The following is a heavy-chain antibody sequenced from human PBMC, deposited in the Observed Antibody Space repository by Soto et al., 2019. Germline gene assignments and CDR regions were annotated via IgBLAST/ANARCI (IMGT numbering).Heavy chain of an antibody. J-gene: IGHJ5*02. D-gene: IGHD7-27*01. CDR2: IYYSGST. Sequence: SETLSLTCTVSGGSISSSSYYWGWIRQPPGKGLEWIGSIYYSGSTYYNPSLKSRVTISVDTSKNQFSLKLSSVTAADTAVYYCARPQPLQELGIAWFDPWGQGTLVTVSS. CDR3: ARPQPLQELGIAWFDP. CDR1: GGSISSSSYY. V-gene: IGHV4-39*01.